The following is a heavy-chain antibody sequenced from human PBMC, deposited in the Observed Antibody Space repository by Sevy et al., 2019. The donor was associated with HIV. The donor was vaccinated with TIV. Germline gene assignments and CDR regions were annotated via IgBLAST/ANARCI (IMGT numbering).Heavy chain of an antibody. CDR1: GFTFSSYA. V-gene: IGHV3-30-3*01. CDR3: ARVGLDIVVVPAAKRDDYYYYYMDV. Sequence: GGSLRLSCAASGFTFSSYAMHWVRQAPGKGLEWVAVISYDGSNKYYADSVKGRFTISRDNSKNTLFRQMNSLRAEDTAVYYCARVGLDIVVVPAAKRDDYYYYYMDVWGKGTTVTVSS. CDR2: ISYDGSNK. J-gene: IGHJ6*03. D-gene: IGHD2-2*01.